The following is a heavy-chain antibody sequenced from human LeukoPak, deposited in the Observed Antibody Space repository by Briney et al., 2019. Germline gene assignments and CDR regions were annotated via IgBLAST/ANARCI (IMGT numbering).Heavy chain of an antibody. V-gene: IGHV3-7*03. CDR2: IKQDGSET. J-gene: IGHJ6*02. CDR1: GFTFTTYW. CDR3: ARDVVVVVAATNYYYYYGMDV. D-gene: IGHD2-15*01. Sequence: GGSLRLSCAASGFTFTTYWMTWVRHAPGKGLEWVADIKQDGSETYYVDSVKGRFTISRDNAKNSLYLQMNSLRAEDTAVYYCARDVVVVVAATNYYYYYGMDVWGQGTTVTVSS.